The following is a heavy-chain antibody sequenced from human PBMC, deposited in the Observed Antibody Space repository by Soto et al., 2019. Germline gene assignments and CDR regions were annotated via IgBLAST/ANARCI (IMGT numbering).Heavy chain of an antibody. Sequence: QVQLVESGGGVVQPGRSLRLTCAASGFIFSGSGMHWVRQAPGKGLEWVALVSNDGIREYYGDSVKGRFTISRDNAENTLYLQMNRLRAEDTAVYYCARWVGGSMYDNSGKYDSWGQGTLVTVSS. J-gene: IGHJ5*01. CDR3: ARWVGGSMYDNSGKYDS. CDR2: VSNDGIRE. V-gene: IGHV3-30*03. D-gene: IGHD3-22*01. CDR1: GFIFSGSG.